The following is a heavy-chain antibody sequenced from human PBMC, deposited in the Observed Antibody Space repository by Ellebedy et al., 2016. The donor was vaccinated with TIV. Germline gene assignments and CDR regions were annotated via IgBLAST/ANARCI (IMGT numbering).Heavy chain of an antibody. CDR2: INHSGST. Sequence: ESLKISCAASGCTFSSHGMNWIRQPPGKGLEWIGEINHSGSTSYNPSLKSRVSISVDTSSNQFSLKLYSVTAADTAVYYCARAFPYSSGWAFDYWGQGTLITVSS. V-gene: IGHV4-34*01. J-gene: IGHJ4*02. CDR1: GCTFSSHG. CDR3: ARAFPYSSGWAFDY. D-gene: IGHD6-19*01.